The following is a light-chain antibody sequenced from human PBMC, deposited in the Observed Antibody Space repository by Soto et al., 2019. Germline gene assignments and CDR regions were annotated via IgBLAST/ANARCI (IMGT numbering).Light chain of an antibody. CDR1: SSDVGGSGL. Sequence: QSVLTQPASLSGSPGQSITISCTGTSSDVGGSGLVSWYQFHPGKAPKLLIFEGFKRPSGISNRFSGSKSGSTASLTISGLQAEDEADYYCSSYTSTRTYVFGTGTKLTVL. CDR3: SSYTSTRTYV. CDR2: EGF. J-gene: IGLJ1*01. V-gene: IGLV2-14*02.